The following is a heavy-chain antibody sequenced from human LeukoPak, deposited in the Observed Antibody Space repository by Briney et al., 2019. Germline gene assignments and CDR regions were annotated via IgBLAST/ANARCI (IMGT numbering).Heavy chain of an antibody. CDR3: ARGYIVLMVYAGSYFQH. D-gene: IGHD2-8*01. Sequence: ASVKVSCTASGYTFTSYYMHWVRQAPGQGLEWMGIINPSGGSTSYAQKFQGRVTMTRDTSTSTVYMELSSLRSEDTAVYYCARGYIVLMVYAGSYFQHWGQGTLVTVSS. CDR2: INPSGGST. CDR1: GYTFTSYY. J-gene: IGHJ1*01. V-gene: IGHV1-46*01.